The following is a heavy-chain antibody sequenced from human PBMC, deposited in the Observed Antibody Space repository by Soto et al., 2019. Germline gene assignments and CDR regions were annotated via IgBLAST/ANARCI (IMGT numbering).Heavy chain of an antibody. D-gene: IGHD2-21*02. CDR1: GYTFTSYA. CDR3: ARSIVVVTALDY. J-gene: IGHJ4*02. Sequence: QVQLGQSGAEEKKPGASVKGSCKASGYTFTSYAMHWVRQAPGQRLEWMGWINAGNGNTKYSQKFQGRVTITRDTSASTAYMELSSLRSEDTAVYYCARSIVVVTALDYWGQGTLVTVSS. V-gene: IGHV1-3*05. CDR2: INAGNGNT.